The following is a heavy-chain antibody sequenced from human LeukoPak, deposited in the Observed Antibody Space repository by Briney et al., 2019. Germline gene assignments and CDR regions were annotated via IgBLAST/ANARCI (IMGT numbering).Heavy chain of an antibody. CDR2: FDPEDGET. J-gene: IGHJ4*02. Sequence: ASVKVSCKVSGYTLTELSMHWVRQAPGKGLEWMGGFDPEDGETIYAQKFQGRVTMTEDTSTDTAYMELSSLRSEDTAVYYCATDLGKMGYYDSEGDYWGQGTLATVSS. D-gene: IGHD3-22*01. V-gene: IGHV1-24*01. CDR3: ATDLGKMGYYDSEGDY. CDR1: GYTLTELS.